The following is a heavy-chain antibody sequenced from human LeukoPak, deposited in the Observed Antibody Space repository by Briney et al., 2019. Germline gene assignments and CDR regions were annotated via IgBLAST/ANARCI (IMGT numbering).Heavy chain of an antibody. D-gene: IGHD3-3*01. V-gene: IGHV3-7*01. J-gene: IGHJ4*02. Sequence: QPGGSLRLSCAASGFILSGYFMSWVRQAPGKGLEWVASIKHDGSEEYYVDFVRGRFTISRDNTKSSLYLQMSSLRAEDTAVYYCATDRGWRTSGYYLYYFESWGQGTLVTVSS. CDR3: ATDRGWRTSGYYLYYFES. CDR1: GFILSGYF. CDR2: IKHDGSEE.